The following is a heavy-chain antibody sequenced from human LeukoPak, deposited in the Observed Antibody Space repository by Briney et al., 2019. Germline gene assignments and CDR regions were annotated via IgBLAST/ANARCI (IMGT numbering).Heavy chain of an antibody. CDR2: ISYDGSNE. J-gene: IGHJ4*02. CDR1: GFTFSNYG. D-gene: IGHD7-27*01. CDR3: ARKFLTGRLIDY. Sequence: GGSLRLSCAASGFTFSNYGMHWVRQAPGKGLEWVAVISYDGSNEYYADSVKGRFTISRDTSKNTLYLQMNSLRAEDTALYYCARKFLTGRLIDYWGQGTLVAVSS. V-gene: IGHV3-30*03.